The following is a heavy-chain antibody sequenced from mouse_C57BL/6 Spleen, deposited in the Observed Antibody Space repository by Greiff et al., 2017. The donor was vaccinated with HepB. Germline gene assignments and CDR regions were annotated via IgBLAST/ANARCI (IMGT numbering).Heavy chain of an antibody. Sequence: EVKLMESGGGLVKPGGSLKLSCAASGFTFSSYAMSWVRQTPEKRLEWVATISYGGSYTYYPDNVKGRFTISRDNAKNNLYLQMSHLKSEDTAMYYCARALYYGSSYGFAYWGQGTLVTVSA. CDR2: ISYGGSYT. D-gene: IGHD1-1*01. V-gene: IGHV5-4*03. CDR3: ARALYYGSSYGFAY. J-gene: IGHJ3*01. CDR1: GFTFSSYA.